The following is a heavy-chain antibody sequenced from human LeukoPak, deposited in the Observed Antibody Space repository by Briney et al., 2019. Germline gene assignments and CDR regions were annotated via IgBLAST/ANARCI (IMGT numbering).Heavy chain of an antibody. D-gene: IGHD6-19*01. CDR3: ARHIAVAALGFDP. Sequence: SETLSLTCAASGYSISSGYYCVWIRQPPGKGLEWIGSIYHSGSTYYNPSLKSRVTISVDTSKNQFSLKLSSVTAADTAVYYCARHIAVAALGFDPWGQGTLVTVSS. V-gene: IGHV4-38-2*01. CDR1: GYSISSGYY. J-gene: IGHJ5*02. CDR2: IYHSGST.